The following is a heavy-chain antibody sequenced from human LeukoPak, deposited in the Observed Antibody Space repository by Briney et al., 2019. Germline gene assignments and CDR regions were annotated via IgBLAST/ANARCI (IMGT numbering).Heavy chain of an antibody. CDR3: ARDSPSTYDDILTGYLFDYYYYGMDV. D-gene: IGHD3-9*01. V-gene: IGHV3-74*01. Sequence: PGGSLRLSCAASGFSFSSYWMHWVRQAPGKGLVWVSRINGDGSSTRYADSVKGRFTISRDNAKNTLYLQMNSLRAEDTAVYYCARDSPSTYDDILTGYLFDYYYYGMDVWGQGTTVTVSS. CDR1: GFSFSSYW. CDR2: INGDGSST. J-gene: IGHJ6*02.